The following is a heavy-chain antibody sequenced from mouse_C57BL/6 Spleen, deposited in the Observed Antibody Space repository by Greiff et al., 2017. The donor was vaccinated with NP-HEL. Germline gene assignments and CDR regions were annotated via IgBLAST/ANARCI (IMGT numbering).Heavy chain of an antibody. CDR2: INPSTGGT. CDR1: GYSFTGYY. J-gene: IGHJ1*03. CDR3: ARSGYYGPYWYFDV. Sequence: VQLQQSGPELVKPGASVKISCKASGYSFTGYYMNWVKQSPEKSLEWIGEINPSTGGTTYNQKFKAKATLTVDKSSSTAYMQLKSLTSEDSAVYYCARSGYYGPYWYFDVWGTGTTVTVSS. V-gene: IGHV1-42*01. D-gene: IGHD2-1*01.